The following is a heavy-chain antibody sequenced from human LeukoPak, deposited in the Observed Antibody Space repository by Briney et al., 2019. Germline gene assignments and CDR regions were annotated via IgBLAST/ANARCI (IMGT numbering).Heavy chain of an antibody. CDR1: GGSIXXXX. J-gene: IGHJ6*02. D-gene: IGHD2-2*01. V-gene: IGHV4-59*01. Sequence: SLTXTVXGGSIXXXXXSWXXXXRXXGXEWXXXIYDSASTSYNPSLKSRVPISLHPSKNHFSLKLSSVAPPDTAVYYCARADCSTTXXXMDVWGQGTTV. CDR2: IYDSAST. CDR3: ARADCSTTXXXMDV.